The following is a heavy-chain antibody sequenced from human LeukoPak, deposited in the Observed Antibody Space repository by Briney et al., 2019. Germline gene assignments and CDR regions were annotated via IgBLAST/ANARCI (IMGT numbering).Heavy chain of an antibody. CDR1: GYTFTTSG. V-gene: IGHV1-18*01. D-gene: IGHD6-19*01. CDR2: ISTYNGNT. Sequence: ASVKVSCKASGYTFTTSGIRWVRPAPGQGLEWMGWISTYNGNTNYAQKLQGRVTMTTDSSTSTAYMELRSLRSDDTAVYYCARVDISGWYAGWFDPWGQGTLVTVSS. CDR3: ARVDISGWYAGWFDP. J-gene: IGHJ5*02.